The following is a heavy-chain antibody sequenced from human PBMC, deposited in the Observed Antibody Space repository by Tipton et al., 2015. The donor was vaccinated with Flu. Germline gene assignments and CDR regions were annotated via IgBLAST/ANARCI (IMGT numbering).Heavy chain of an antibody. D-gene: IGHD4-11*01. J-gene: IGHJ5*01. V-gene: IGHV4-38-2*01. Sequence: TLSLTCSVSGDSIASDYYWAWVRQPPGKGLEWIGNVHRQGTTYYSPSLRSRVAIEVDRSKNQFSLRLNSVTAADTAVYFCARRDYSNYVPVPKNWFDSWGRGILVTVSS. CDR1: GDSIASDYY. CDR2: VHRQGTT. CDR3: ARRDYSNYVPVPKNWFDS.